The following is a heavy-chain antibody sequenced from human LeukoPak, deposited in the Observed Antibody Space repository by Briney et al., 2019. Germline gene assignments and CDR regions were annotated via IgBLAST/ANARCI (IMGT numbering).Heavy chain of an antibody. V-gene: IGHV4-59*01. Sequence: SETLSLTCTVSGGSISRYYWSWIRQPPGKGLEWIGYINYSGSTKYNPSVKSRVTISVDTSKNQFSLKLSSVTAADTAVYFCARDPHYGDILNDPFDIWGQGTMVTVSS. CDR3: ARDPHYGDILNDPFDI. J-gene: IGHJ3*02. CDR1: GGSISRYY. D-gene: IGHD4-17*01. CDR2: INYSGST.